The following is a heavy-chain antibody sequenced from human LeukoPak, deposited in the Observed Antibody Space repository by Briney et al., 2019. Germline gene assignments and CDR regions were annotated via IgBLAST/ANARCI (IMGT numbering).Heavy chain of an antibody. CDR1: GGSISSSSYY. J-gene: IGHJ6*03. CDR2: IYYSGST. D-gene: IGHD6-13*01. Sequence: SETLSLTRTVSGGSISSSSYYWGWIRQPPGKGLEWIGSIYYSGSTYYNPSLKSRVTISVDTSKNQFSLKLSSVTAADTAVYYCARLRWGSSSWDTPYYYYYMDVWGKGTTVTVSS. V-gene: IGHV4-39*01. CDR3: ARLRWGSSSWDTPYYYYYMDV.